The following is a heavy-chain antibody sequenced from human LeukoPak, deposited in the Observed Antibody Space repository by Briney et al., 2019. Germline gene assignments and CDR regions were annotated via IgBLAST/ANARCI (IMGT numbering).Heavy chain of an antibody. V-gene: IGHV3-48*03. Sequence: PGGSLRLSRAVSGFPFSVYEMNWVRQAPGKGLEWVSNIASSGTTIYYADSVKGRFSISRDNAMSSLYLQMNSLRVEDTAVYYCALLAVASDFDYWGQGALVTVSS. J-gene: IGHJ4*02. D-gene: IGHD6-19*01. CDR2: IASSGTTI. CDR3: ALLAVASDFDY. CDR1: GFPFSVYE.